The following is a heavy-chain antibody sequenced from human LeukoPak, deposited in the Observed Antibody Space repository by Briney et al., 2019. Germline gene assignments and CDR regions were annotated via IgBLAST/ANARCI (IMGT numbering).Heavy chain of an antibody. CDR3: ARVIGPSITIFGVVIPGYYYYYMDV. D-gene: IGHD3-3*01. J-gene: IGHJ6*03. V-gene: IGHV1-18*01. CDR2: ISAYNGNT. Sequence: ASVKVSCKASGYTFTSYGISWVGQAPGQGLEWMGWISAYNGNTNYAQKLQGRVTMTTDTSTSTAYMELRSLRSDDTAVYYCARVIGPSITIFGVVIPGYYYYYMDVWGKGTTVTVSS. CDR1: GYTFTSYG.